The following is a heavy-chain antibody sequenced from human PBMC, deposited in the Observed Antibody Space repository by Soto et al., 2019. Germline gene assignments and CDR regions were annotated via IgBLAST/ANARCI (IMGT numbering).Heavy chain of an antibody. CDR2: FDPEDGET. D-gene: IGHD1-26*01. Sequence: GASVKVSCKVSGYTLTELSMNWVRQAPGKGREWMAAFDPEDGETTYAQKFQGRVTMTEDTSTDTAYMEVSGLRSEDTAVYYCATALSRVGATFGPWGQGTLVTVSS. CDR3: ATALSRVGATFGP. V-gene: IGHV1-24*01. CDR1: GYTLTELS. J-gene: IGHJ5*02.